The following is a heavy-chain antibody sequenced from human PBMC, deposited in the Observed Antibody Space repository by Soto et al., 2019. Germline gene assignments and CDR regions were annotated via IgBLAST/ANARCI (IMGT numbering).Heavy chain of an antibody. Sequence: PSETLSLTCDVSGYAISSGFYWAWIRQPPGKRLEWIGNIYHTGTTYYNPSLKSRVTMSVDTSKNQFSLRLSSVTAADTAVFYCARVRTLGMSGSPGDSWGQGTLVTVSS. J-gene: IGHJ4*02. D-gene: IGHD3-10*01. CDR1: GYAISSGFY. CDR2: IYHTGTT. CDR3: ARVRTLGMSGSPGDS. V-gene: IGHV4-38-2*01.